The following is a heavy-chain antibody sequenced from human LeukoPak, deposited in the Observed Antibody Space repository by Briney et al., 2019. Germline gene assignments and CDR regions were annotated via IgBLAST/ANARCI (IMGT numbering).Heavy chain of an antibody. D-gene: IGHD3-16*01. CDR3: ARAPPPWGLPTNPLFDY. J-gene: IGHJ4*02. CDR1: GFTFSSYW. CDR2: INSDGSST. Sequence: PGGSLRLSCAASGFTFSSYWMHWVRQAPGKGLVWVSRINSDGSSTSYADSVKGRFTISRDNAKNTLYLQMNSLRAEDTAVYYCARAPPPWGLPTNPLFDYWGQGTLVTVSS. V-gene: IGHV3-74*01.